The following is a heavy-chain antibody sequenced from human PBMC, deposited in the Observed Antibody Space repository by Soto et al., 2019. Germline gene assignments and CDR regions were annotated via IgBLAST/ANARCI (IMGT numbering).Heavy chain of an antibody. CDR2: VSASAIET. CDR1: GFTFSDYA. D-gene: IGHD6-6*01. J-gene: IGHJ6*03. Sequence: EEQLLESGGALVQPGGSLRLSCAGYGFTFSDYAMTWVRQAPGRGLEWVSFVSASAIETYSADSVRGRFTISRDNSKNRLFLPMNDLRGEDTAVYYCAKGSSVVHHMAVWGRGTTVTVTS. V-gene: IGHV3-23*01. CDR3: AKGSSVVHHMAV.